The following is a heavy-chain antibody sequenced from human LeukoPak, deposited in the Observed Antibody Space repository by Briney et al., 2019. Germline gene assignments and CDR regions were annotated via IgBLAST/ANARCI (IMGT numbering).Heavy chain of an antibody. D-gene: IGHD3-10*01. Sequence: PSETLSLTCTVSGGSISGYYWSWFRQPAGKGLEWIRRVYTSGTTNYNPSLKSRVTMSIDTSKNQFSLKLTSVTAADTAVYYCARGFGHPWGQGTLVTVSS. CDR1: GGSISGYY. V-gene: IGHV4-4*07. J-gene: IGHJ5*02. CDR3: ARGFGHP. CDR2: VYTSGTT.